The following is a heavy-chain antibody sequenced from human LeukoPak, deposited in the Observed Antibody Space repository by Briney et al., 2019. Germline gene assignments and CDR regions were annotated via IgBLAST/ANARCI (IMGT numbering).Heavy chain of an antibody. J-gene: IGHJ5*02. D-gene: IGHD6-13*01. CDR3: ARGFPRLYSSSWFDP. CDR2: INHSGST. CDR1: GGSFSGYY. V-gene: IGHV4-34*01. Sequence: PSETLSLTCAVYGGSFSGYYWSWIRQPPGKGLEWIGEINHSGSTNYNPSLKSRVTISVDTSKNQFSLKLSSVTAADTAVYYCARGFPRLYSSSWFDPWGQGTLVTVSS.